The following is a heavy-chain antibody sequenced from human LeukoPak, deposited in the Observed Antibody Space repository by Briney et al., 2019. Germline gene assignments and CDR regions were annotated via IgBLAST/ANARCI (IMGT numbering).Heavy chain of an antibody. CDR2: ISSSGSTI. V-gene: IGHV3-11*04. CDR1: GGSFSDYY. J-gene: IGHJ4*02. Sequence: LSLTCAVYGGSFSDYYMSWIRQAPGKGLEWVSYISSSGSTIYYADSVKGRFTISRDNAKNSLYLRMNSLRVEDTAVYYCARGGYSFDYLGQGTLVTVSS. CDR3: ARGGYSFDY. D-gene: IGHD5-12*01.